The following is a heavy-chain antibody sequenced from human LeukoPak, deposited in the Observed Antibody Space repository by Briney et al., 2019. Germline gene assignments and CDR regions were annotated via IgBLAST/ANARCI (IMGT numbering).Heavy chain of an antibody. V-gene: IGHV1-2*02. CDR3: ARVKGASDY. Sequence: ASVKVSCKASGYTFTAFSLHWVRQAPGQGPEWMAWINPNSGDTNYAQKFQDRVTLTRDTSITTAYMELRNLRSDDTAVYYCARVKGASDYWGQGTLVTVSS. CDR2: INPNSGDT. J-gene: IGHJ4*02. CDR1: GYTFTAFS. D-gene: IGHD1-26*01.